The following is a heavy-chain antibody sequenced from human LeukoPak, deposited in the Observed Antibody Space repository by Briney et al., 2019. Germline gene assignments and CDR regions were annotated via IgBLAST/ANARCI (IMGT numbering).Heavy chain of an antibody. CDR2: FDPEDGET. CDR3: ATATYSSSWYSVNWFDP. D-gene: IGHD6-13*01. V-gene: IGHV1-24*01. J-gene: IGHJ5*02. CDR1: GYTLTELS. Sequence: ASVKVSCKVSGYTLTELSMHWVRQAPGKGVAWMGGFDPEDGETIYAQKFQGRVTMTENTSTDTAYMELSSLRSEDTAVYYCATATYSSSWYSVNWFDPWGQGTLVTVSS.